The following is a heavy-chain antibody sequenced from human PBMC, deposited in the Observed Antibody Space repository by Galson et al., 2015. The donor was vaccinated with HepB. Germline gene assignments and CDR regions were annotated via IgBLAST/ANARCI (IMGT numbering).Heavy chain of an antibody. J-gene: IGHJ4*02. CDR2: FDPEDGET. D-gene: IGHD1-26*01. V-gene: IGHV1-24*01. Sequence: SVKVSCKVSGYALTELSMHWVRQAPGKGLEWMGGFDPEDGETIYAQKFQGRVTMTEDTSTDTAYMELSSLRSEDTAVYYCATVSGSYYYFDYWGQGTLVTVSS. CDR1: GYALTELS. CDR3: ATVSGSYYYFDY.